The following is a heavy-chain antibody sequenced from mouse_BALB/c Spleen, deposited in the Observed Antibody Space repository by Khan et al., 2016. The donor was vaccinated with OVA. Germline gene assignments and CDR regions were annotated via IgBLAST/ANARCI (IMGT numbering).Heavy chain of an antibody. Sequence: VQLQESGAELAKPGASVKMSCKASGYTFTSYWMHWVKQSPGQGLEWIGYINPSTDYTEYNQKFKDKATLTADKSSSTAYMQLTSLTSEDSAVYYCTNHGSSSAWFTYWGQGTLVTGSA. J-gene: IGHJ3*01. CDR1: GYTFTSYW. V-gene: IGHV1-7*01. CDR3: TNHGSSSAWFTY. D-gene: IGHD1-1*01. CDR2: INPSTDYT.